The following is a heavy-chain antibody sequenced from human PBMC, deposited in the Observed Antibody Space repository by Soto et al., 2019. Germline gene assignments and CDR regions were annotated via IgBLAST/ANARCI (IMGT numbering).Heavy chain of an antibody. V-gene: IGHV3-48*01. Sequence: GESLKISCAASGFTFSSYSMNWVRQAPGKGLEWVSYISSSSSTIYYADSVKGRFTISRDNAKNSLYLQMNSLRAEDTAVYYCARAYEAGAFDIWGQGTMVTVSS. J-gene: IGHJ3*02. D-gene: IGHD3-3*01. CDR3: ARAYEAGAFDI. CDR1: GFTFSSYS. CDR2: ISSSSSTI.